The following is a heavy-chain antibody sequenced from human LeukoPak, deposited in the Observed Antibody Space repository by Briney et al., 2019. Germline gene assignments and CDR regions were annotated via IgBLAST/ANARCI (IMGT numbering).Heavy chain of an antibody. Sequence: GGSLRLSCAASGFTFSSYGMHWVRQAPGKGLEWVAVISYDGSNKYYADSVKGRFTISRDNSKNTLYLQMNSLRAEDTAVYYCAKDRLTGYPSYYFDYWGQGTLVTVSS. D-gene: IGHD3-9*01. CDR3: AKDRLTGYPSYYFDY. CDR2: ISYDGSNK. V-gene: IGHV3-30*18. J-gene: IGHJ4*02. CDR1: GFTFSSYG.